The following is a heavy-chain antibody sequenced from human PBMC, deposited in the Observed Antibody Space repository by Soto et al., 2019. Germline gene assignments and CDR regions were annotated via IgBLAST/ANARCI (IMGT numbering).Heavy chain of an antibody. J-gene: IGHJ4*02. CDR3: ARLAAAGIKQIDY. D-gene: IGHD6-13*01. CDR2: IIPIFGTA. V-gene: IGHV1-69*13. Sequence: GASVKVSCKASGGPFSSYAISWVRQAPGQGLEWMGGIIPIFGTANYAQKFQGRVTITADESTSTAYMELSSLRSEDTAVYYCARLAAAGIKQIDYWGQGTLVTVSS. CDR1: GGPFSSYA.